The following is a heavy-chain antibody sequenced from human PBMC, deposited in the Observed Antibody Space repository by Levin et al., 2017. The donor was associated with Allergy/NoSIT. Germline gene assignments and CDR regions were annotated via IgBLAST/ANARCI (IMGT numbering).Heavy chain of an antibody. D-gene: IGHD3-16*01. CDR2: ISSASTHK. CDR1: GFTFSSYT. CDR3: ASSVEIVMIMTPFVGWLDP. Sequence: GESLKISCAASGFTFSSYTMNWVRQAPGRGLEWVSSISSASTHKNYADSVKGRFTVSRDNAKNTLYLQMNNLRAEDTAVYYCASSVEIVMIMTPFVGWLDPWGQGTLVTVSS. J-gene: IGHJ5*02. V-gene: IGHV3-21*01.